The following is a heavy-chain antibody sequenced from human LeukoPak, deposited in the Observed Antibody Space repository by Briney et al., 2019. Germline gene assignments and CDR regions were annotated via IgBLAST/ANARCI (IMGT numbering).Heavy chain of an antibody. J-gene: IGHJ5*02. Sequence: SETLSLTCTVSGGSISSSGYYWGWIRQPPGKGLEWIASIYYSGSTYYNPYLKSRVTISVDTSKNQLSLKLSSLSAADTAVYYCARHEYSGSYYGLSWFDPWGQGTLVTVSS. D-gene: IGHD1-26*01. CDR1: GGSISSSGYY. CDR2: IYYSGST. CDR3: ARHEYSGSYYGLSWFDP. V-gene: IGHV4-39*01.